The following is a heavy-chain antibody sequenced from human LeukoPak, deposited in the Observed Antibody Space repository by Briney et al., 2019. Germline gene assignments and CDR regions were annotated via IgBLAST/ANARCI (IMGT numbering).Heavy chain of an antibody. J-gene: IGHJ4*02. CDR3: GGSEDVYIDY. V-gene: IGHV3-74*01. CDR2: IKTDGTNT. CDR1: GFTFTRHW. D-gene: IGHD1-1*01. Sequence: PGGSLRLSCAASGFTFTRHWMHWVRQAPGKGLEWVSRIKTDGTNTIYADFVEGRFTISRDNARNTLYLQMSSLRAGDTAVYYCGGSEDVYIDYWGQGTLVTVSS.